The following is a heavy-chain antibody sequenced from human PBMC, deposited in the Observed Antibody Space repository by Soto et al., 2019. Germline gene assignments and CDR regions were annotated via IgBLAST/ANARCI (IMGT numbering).Heavy chain of an antibody. V-gene: IGHV1-2*02. CDR1: GCTFTGYY. CDR3: ARGLYCGSGSYPHHY. J-gene: IGHJ4*02. Sequence: ASVKVSCKASGCTFTGYYMHWVRQAPGQGLEWMGWINPNSGGTNYAQKFQGRVTMTRDTSISTAYMELSRLRSDDTAVYYCARGLYCGSGSYPHHYWGQGTLVTVSS. CDR2: INPNSGGT. D-gene: IGHD3-10*01.